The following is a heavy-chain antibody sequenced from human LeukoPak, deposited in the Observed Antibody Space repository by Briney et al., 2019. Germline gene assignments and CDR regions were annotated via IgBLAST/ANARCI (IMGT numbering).Heavy chain of an antibody. V-gene: IGHV3-11*01. CDR1: GFTFSDXX. Sequence: AXSGFTFSDXXXXWVRXXPGXXXXXXXXIXFSVNTKYYGDSVKGRFTISRDNAKNSLYLQMNSLRAEDTAVYYCAKAAAEYYDSSATPGDYWGQGTLVTVS. D-gene: IGHD3-22*01. CDR2: IXFSVNTK. J-gene: IGHJ4*02. CDR3: AKAAAEYYDSSATPGDY.